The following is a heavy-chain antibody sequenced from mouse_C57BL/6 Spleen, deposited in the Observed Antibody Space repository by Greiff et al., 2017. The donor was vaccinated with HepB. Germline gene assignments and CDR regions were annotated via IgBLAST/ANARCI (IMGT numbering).Heavy chain of an antibody. CDR2: IDPETGGT. Sequence: VQLQQSGAELVRPGASVTLSCKASGYTFTDYEMHWVKQTPVHGLEWIGAIDPETGGTAYNQKFKGKAILTADKSSSTAYMELRSLTSEDSAVYYCTRSLLRAHWYFDVWGTGTTVTVSS. D-gene: IGHD3-3*01. CDR3: TRSLLRAHWYFDV. CDR1: GYTFTDYE. V-gene: IGHV1-15*01. J-gene: IGHJ1*03.